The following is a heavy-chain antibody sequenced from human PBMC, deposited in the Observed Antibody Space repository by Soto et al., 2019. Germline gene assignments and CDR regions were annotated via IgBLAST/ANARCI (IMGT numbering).Heavy chain of an antibody. J-gene: IGHJ2*01. V-gene: IGHV4-34*01. D-gene: IGHD3-3*01. CDR3: ARGSYYDFWSGYSPYWYFDL. CDR1: GGSFSGYY. CDR2: INHSGST. Sequence: QVQLQQWGAGLLKPSETLSLTCAVYGGSFSGYYWSWIRQPPGKGLEWIGEINHSGSTNYNPSLKSRVTNSGDTAKDQFSPKLSSVTGADTAVYFCARGSYYDFWSGYSPYWYFDLWGRGTLVTVSS.